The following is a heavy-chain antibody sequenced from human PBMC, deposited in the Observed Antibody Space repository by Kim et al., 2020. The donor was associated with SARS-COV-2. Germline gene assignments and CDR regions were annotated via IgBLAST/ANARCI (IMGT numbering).Heavy chain of an antibody. CDR1: GFSFSNYA. CDR2: ISGSGGST. Sequence: GGSLRLSCAASGFSFSNYAMNWVRQAPGKGLEWVSGISGSGGSTYYADSVKGRFTISRDNSKNTLYLQMNSLRAEDTAIYYCANGRGGVLAATDYWGQGTLVTVSS. J-gene: IGHJ4*02. V-gene: IGHV3-23*01. CDR3: ANGRGGVLAATDY. D-gene: IGHD2-2*01.